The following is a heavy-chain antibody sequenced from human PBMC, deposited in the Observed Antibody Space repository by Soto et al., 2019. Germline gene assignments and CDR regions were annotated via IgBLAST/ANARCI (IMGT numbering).Heavy chain of an antibody. J-gene: IGHJ4*02. CDR2: ISAYNGKP. Sequence: QVQLVQSGAEVKKPGASVKVSCKASGYTFTSYGISWVRQAPGQGLEWMGWISAYNGKPNYAQTLQGRVTMTTDTSTSTAYRELRSLRADDTAVYYCATYQYVTGTTGDWGKGTLFTVSS. CDR1: GYTFTSYG. V-gene: IGHV1-18*01. CDR3: ATYQYVTGTTGD. D-gene: IGHD1-20*01.